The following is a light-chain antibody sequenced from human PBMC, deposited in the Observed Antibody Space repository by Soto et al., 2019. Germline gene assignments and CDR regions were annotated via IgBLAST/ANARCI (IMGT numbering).Light chain of an antibody. Sequence: DIVMTQSPLSLPVTPGESASISCRSSQSLLHSDGNIYLDWYLQKPGQSPHLLIYLGSIRASGVPDRFSGSGSGTDFTLKISRVEADVVGVYYCMQALQTPPTFGGGTKVEI. CDR2: LGS. CDR3: MQALQTPPT. V-gene: IGKV2-28*01. CDR1: QSLLHSDGNIY. J-gene: IGKJ4*01.